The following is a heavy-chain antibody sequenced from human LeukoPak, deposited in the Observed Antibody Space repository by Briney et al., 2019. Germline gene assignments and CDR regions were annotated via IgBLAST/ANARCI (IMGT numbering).Heavy chain of an antibody. CDR1: GFTFYNYW. V-gene: IGHV3-7*01. J-gene: IGHJ4*02. D-gene: IGHD4-23*01. Sequence: GGSLRLSCAASGFTFYNYWMSWVRQAPGKGLEWVANIKQDGSEKYYVDSVKGRFTISRDNTENSLYLQLNSLRAEDTAVYYCAKDLATVVTPDYWGQGTLVTVSS. CDR3: AKDLATVVTPDY. CDR2: IKQDGSEK.